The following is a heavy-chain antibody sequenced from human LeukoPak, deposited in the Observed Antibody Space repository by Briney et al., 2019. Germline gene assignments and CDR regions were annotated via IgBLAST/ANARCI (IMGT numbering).Heavy chain of an antibody. CDR2: IYYSGST. CDR1: GVSISSYY. D-gene: IGHD3-10*02. Sequence: SETLSLTCTVSGVSISSYYWSRIRQPPGKGLEWIGYIYYSGSTNYNPSLKSRVTISVDTSKNQFSLKLSSVTAADTAVYYCARMTTMLHFDYWGQGTLVTVSS. CDR3: ARMTTMLHFDY. V-gene: IGHV4-59*01. J-gene: IGHJ4*02.